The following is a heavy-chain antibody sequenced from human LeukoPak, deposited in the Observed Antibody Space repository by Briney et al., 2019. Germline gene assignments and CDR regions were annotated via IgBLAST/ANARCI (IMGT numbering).Heavy chain of an antibody. D-gene: IGHD6-13*01. J-gene: IGHJ4*02. CDR2: ISGSGGST. CDR1: GFTFSSYA. V-gene: IGHV3-23*01. Sequence: GGSLRLSCAASGFTFSSYAMSWVRQAPGKGLEWVSAISGSGGSTYYADSVKGRFTISRDNSKNTLYLQMNSLRAEDTAVYYCARGSSSWYAREFDYWGRGTLVTVSS. CDR3: ARGSSSWYAREFDY.